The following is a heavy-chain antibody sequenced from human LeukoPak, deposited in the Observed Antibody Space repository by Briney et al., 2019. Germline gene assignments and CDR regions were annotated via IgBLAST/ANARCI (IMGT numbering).Heavy chain of an antibody. CDR2: IYHTGST. J-gene: IGHJ6*03. CDR1: GYFNSRFYY. Sequence: SETLSLTCDVSGYFNSRFYYWGWIRQSPGKGLEWIGSIYHTGSTDYNPSLKSRVTISVDTSKNQFSLKLSSVTAADTAVYYCARNGGHDFWSVYMDVWGKGTTVTVSS. CDR3: ARNGGHDFWSVYMDV. D-gene: IGHD3-3*01. V-gene: IGHV4-38-2*01.